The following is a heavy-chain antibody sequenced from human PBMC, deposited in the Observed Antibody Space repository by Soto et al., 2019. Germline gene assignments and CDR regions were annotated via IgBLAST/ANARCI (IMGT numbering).Heavy chain of an antibody. Sequence: QVQLVQSGAEVKKPGASVKVSCKASGYTFTSYGISWVRQAPGQGLEWMGWISAYNGNTNYAQKLQGRVTMTTDTSTSPTYMELRSLGSDDTAVYSCAGVPLAGRRYEPWGQGTLVTVSS. CDR2: ISAYNGNT. J-gene: IGHJ5*02. V-gene: IGHV1-18*01. CDR3: AGVPLAGRRYEP. CDR1: GYTFTSYG.